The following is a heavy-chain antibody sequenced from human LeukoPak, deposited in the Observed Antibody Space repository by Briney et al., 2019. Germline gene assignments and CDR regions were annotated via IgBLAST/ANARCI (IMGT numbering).Heavy chain of an antibody. Sequence: GASVKVSCKASGYTFTSYGISWVRQAPGQGLEWMGWISAYNGNTNYAQKLQGRVTMTTDTSTSTAYMELRSLRSDDTAVYYCARLSSSWYEGWFDPWGQGTLVTVSS. CDR3: ARLSSSWYEGWFDP. J-gene: IGHJ5*02. V-gene: IGHV1-18*01. CDR1: GYTFTSYG. D-gene: IGHD6-13*01. CDR2: ISAYNGNT.